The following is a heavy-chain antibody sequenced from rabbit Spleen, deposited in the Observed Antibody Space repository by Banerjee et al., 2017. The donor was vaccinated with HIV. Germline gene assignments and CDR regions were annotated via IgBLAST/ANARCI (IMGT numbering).Heavy chain of an antibody. D-gene: IGHD4-1*01. CDR1: GIDVTKDY. V-gene: IGHV1S43*01. CDR2: IYAARGTT. Sequence: QEQREESGGGLGKPGGTLTLFCKACGIDVTKDYINCVGQAPGNGLEWIGIIYAARGTTDYASCVNGRFTISSDNAQSTVDLKMTSLTAADTATYFCPRAIVPWLGLTRLDLWGPGSLVTVS. J-gene: IGHJ3*01. CDR3: PRAIVPWLGLTRLDL.